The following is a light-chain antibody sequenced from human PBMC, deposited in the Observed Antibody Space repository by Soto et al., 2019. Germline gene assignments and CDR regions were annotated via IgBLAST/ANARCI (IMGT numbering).Light chain of an antibody. V-gene: IGLV2-14*03. J-gene: IGLJ1*01. CDR1: SSDVGGYNY. CDR3: CSYTTSNTRQIV. CDR2: DVS. Sequence: QSALTQPSSLSGSPGQSITISCTGTSSDVGGYNYVSWYQHHPGKAPKLMIYDVSNRPSGVSKRFSGSKSGNTASLTISGLQPEDEADYYCCSYTTSNTRQIVFGTGTKVTVL.